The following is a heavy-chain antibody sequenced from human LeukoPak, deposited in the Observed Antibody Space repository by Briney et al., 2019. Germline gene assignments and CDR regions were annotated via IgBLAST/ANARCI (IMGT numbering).Heavy chain of an antibody. J-gene: IGHJ4*02. CDR3: ARELLGAFDY. D-gene: IGHD7-27*01. CDR1: GFTFSTYA. V-gene: IGHV3-30-3*01. CDR2: ISYDGSKK. Sequence: GGSLRLSCAASGFTFSTYAMHWVRQALGKGLEWVAVISYDGSKKDYADSVKGRFSISRDNSKNTLYLQMNSLRAADTTVYYCARELLGAFDYWGQGTLVTVPS.